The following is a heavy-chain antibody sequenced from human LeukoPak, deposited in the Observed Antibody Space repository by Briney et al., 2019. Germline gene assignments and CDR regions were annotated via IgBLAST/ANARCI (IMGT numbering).Heavy chain of an antibody. Sequence: GRSLRLSCAASGFTFSSYGMHWVRQAPGKGLEWVAVIPYDGSNKYYADSVKGRFTISRDNAKNSLYLQMNSLRAEDTAVYYCARGSRDYDILTGYYSDYWGQGTLVTVSS. CDR3: ARGSRDYDILTGYYSDY. V-gene: IGHV3-30*03. D-gene: IGHD3-9*01. CDR2: IPYDGSNK. J-gene: IGHJ4*02. CDR1: GFTFSSYG.